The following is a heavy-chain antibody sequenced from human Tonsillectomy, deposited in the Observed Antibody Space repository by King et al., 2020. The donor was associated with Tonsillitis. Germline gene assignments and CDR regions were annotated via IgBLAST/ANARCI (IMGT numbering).Heavy chain of an antibody. J-gene: IGHJ3*02. D-gene: IGHD6-19*01. V-gene: IGHV6-1*01. CDR1: GDSFSSNSAA. Sequence: VQLQQSGPGLVKPSQTLSLTCALSGDSFSSNSAAWNWIRQSPSRGLEWLGRTYYRSKWYNDYAVSVKSRITINPDTSKNQFSLQLNSVTPEDTAVYYCARDIAVAGIEEALNAFDIWGQGTMVTVSS. CDR3: ARDIAVAGIEEALNAFDI. CDR2: TYYRSKWYN.